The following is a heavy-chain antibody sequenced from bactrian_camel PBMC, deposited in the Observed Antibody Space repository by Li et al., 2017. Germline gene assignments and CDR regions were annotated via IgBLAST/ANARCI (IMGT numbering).Heavy chain of an antibody. CDR2: IYTGGGST. V-gene: IGHV3S1*01. J-gene: IGHJ4*01. D-gene: IGHD5*01. CDR1: GYTYSSYC. Sequence: VQLVESGGGSVQAGGSLRLSCAASGYTYSSYCMGWFRQAPGKEREGVAAIYTGGGSTYYASSVKGRFTISQDNAKNTLYLQMNDLKPGDTAMYYCATAYVGWGGRISDPNDYKYWGQGTQVTVS. CDR3: ATAYVGWGGRISDPNDYKY.